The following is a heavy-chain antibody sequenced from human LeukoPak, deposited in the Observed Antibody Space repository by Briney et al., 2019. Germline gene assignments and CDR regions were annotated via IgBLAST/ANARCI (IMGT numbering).Heavy chain of an antibody. CDR3: ARDDFGVVITFDY. D-gene: IGHD3-3*01. J-gene: IGHJ4*02. CDR2: NSGYSGDT. V-gene: IGHV1-18*01. Sequence: GASVKVSCKASGYTFTNYGVTWVRQAPGQGPEWMGWNSGYSGDTHYAQKFQGRVTMTTETSTSTAYMELRSLRSDDTAVYYCARDDFGVVITFDYWGQGTLVTVSS. CDR1: GYTFTNYG.